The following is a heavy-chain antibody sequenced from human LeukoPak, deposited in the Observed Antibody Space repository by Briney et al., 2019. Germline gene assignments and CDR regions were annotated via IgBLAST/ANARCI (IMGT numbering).Heavy chain of an antibody. CDR1: GGSISSGGYY. CDR2: IYYSGST. Sequence: SETLSLTCTVSGGSISSGGYYWSCIRQHPGKGLEWIGYIYYSGSTYYNPSLKSRVTISVDTSKNQFSLKLSSVTAADTAVYYCARGYNWNRDWYFDLWGRGTLVTVSS. V-gene: IGHV4-31*03. J-gene: IGHJ2*01. CDR3: ARGYNWNRDWYFDL. D-gene: IGHD1-20*01.